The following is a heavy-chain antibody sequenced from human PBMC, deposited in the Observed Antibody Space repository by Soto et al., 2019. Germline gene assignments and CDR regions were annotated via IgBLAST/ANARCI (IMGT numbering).Heavy chain of an antibody. V-gene: IGHV4-34*01. J-gene: IGHJ6*03. CDR1: GGSFSGYY. Sequence: SETLSLTCAVYGGSFSGYYWSWIRQPPGKGLEWIGEINHSGSTNYNPSLKSRVTISVDTSKNQFSLKLSSVTAADTAVYYCARGPTIYCSSTSCYEGYHYYYYMDVWGKGTTDT. D-gene: IGHD2-2*01. CDR3: ARGPTIYCSSTSCYEGYHYYYYMDV. CDR2: INHSGST.